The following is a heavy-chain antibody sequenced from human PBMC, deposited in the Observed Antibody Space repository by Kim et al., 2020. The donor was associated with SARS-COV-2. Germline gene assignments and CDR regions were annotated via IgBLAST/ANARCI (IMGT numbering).Heavy chain of an antibody. CDR1: GFTFSNYA. Sequence: GGSLRLSCAASGFTFSNYAMHWVRQAPGKGLEWVGLISYDGSKKYYADSVKGRFTISRDNSKNMLYLQMNSLRDEDTAVYYCTRGRVIAASGTGRYDYRGQGTLVTVPS. D-gene: IGHD6-13*01. J-gene: IGHJ4*02. CDR3: TRGRVIAASGTGRYDY. V-gene: IGHV3-30-3*01. CDR2: ISYDGSKK.